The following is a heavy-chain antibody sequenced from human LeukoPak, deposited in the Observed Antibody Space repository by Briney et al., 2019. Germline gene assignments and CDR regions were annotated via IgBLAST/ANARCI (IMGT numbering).Heavy chain of an antibody. Sequence: SETLSLTCTVSGGSMSNYYWNWIRQPPGKGLEWIGYMFYTGSGKYNPSLKSRVTISVDTSKRQISLRLTSVTAADTAVYYCATNLPGYSYGYWVAWGQGTLVTVSS. CDR1: GGSMSNYY. V-gene: IGHV4-59*01. CDR3: ATNLPGYSYGYWVA. D-gene: IGHD5-18*01. J-gene: IGHJ5*02. CDR2: MFYTGSG.